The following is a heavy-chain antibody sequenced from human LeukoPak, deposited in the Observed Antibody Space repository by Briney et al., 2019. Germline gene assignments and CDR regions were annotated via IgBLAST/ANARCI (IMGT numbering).Heavy chain of an antibody. V-gene: IGHV1-46*01. CDR2: INPSGSST. Sequence: GASVKVSCKVSGYTLTELSMHWVRQAPGQGLEWMGIINPSGSSTSYAQKFQGRVTMTRDTSTSTVNMELSNLRSEDTAVYYCAREGFYGRELFPAFDYWGQGTLVTVSS. CDR1: GYTLTELS. J-gene: IGHJ4*02. D-gene: IGHD3-10*01. CDR3: AREGFYGRELFPAFDY.